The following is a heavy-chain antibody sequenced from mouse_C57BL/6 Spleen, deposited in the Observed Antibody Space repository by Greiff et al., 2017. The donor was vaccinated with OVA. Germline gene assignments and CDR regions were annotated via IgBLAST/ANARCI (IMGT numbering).Heavy chain of an antibody. V-gene: IGHV1-15*01. CDR1: GYTFTDYE. D-gene: IGHD3-1*01. CDR2: IDPETGGT. CDR3: TGSSGYFDY. Sequence: QVQLQQPGAELVKPGASVKMSCKASGYTFTDYEMHWVKQTPVHGLEWLGAIDPETGGTAYNQKFKGKAILTADKSSSTAYMELRSLTSDDSAVYYCTGSSGYFDYWGQGTTLTVSS. J-gene: IGHJ2*01.